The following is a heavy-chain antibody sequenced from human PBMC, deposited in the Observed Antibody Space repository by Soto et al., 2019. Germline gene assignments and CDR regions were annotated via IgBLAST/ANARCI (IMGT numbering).Heavy chain of an antibody. CDR3: ARRFDSLSLGLEEDYYYYGMDV. Sequence: GESLKISCKGSGYSFTTYWINWVRQMPGKGLEWMGRIDPSDSYTNYSPSFEGHVTISADKSITTAYLQWSSLKASDTAIYYCARRFDSLSLGLEEDYYYYGMDVWGQGTTVTV. D-gene: IGHD3-16*01. CDR2: IDPSDSYT. CDR1: GYSFTTYW. V-gene: IGHV5-10-1*01. J-gene: IGHJ6*02.